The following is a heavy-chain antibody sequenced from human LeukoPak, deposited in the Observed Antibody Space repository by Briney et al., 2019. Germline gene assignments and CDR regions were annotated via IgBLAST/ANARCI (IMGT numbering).Heavy chain of an antibody. Sequence: GGSLRLSCVASEFTFSVYGMSWVRQAPGKGLEWVAVISYDGSNKYYADSVKGRFTISRDNSKNTLYLQMNSLRAEDTAVYYCARDPWIQLWLKRPSDAFDIWGQGTMVTVSS. J-gene: IGHJ3*02. CDR3: ARDPWIQLWLKRPSDAFDI. V-gene: IGHV3-30*03. D-gene: IGHD5-18*01. CDR2: ISYDGSNK. CDR1: EFTFSVYG.